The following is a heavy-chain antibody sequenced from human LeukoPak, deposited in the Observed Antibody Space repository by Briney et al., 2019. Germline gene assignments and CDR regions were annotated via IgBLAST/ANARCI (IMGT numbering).Heavy chain of an antibody. Sequence: SETLSLTCTVSGGSISSSSYYWGWIRQPPGKGLEWIGSIYYSGSTYYNPSLKSRVTISVDTSKNQFSLKLSSVTAADTAVYYCARGGIAADHFDYWGQGTLVTVSS. V-gene: IGHV4-39*07. J-gene: IGHJ4*02. CDR3: ARGGIAADHFDY. CDR1: GGSISSSSYY. D-gene: IGHD6-13*01. CDR2: IYYSGST.